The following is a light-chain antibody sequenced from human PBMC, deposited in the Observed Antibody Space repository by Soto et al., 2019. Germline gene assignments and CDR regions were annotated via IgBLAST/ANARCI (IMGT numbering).Light chain of an antibody. CDR1: QSVSSTY. J-gene: IGKJ3*01. Sequence: EIVLTQSPGTLSLSPGERATLSCRASQSVSSTYLGWYQQKPGQAPRLLIYGASSRDSGTPDRFSGSGSGTDFTRAISRLEPEEFAVYYCQQYGSTPFTFGPGTKVDIK. CDR3: QQYGSTPFT. CDR2: GAS. V-gene: IGKV3-20*01.